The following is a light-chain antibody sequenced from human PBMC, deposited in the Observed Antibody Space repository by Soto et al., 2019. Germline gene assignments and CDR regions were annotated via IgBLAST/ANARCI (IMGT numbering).Light chain of an antibody. CDR2: EVN. V-gene: IGLV2-14*01. Sequence: QSVLTQPASVSGSPGQSITISCTATSSDVGGFTYVSWYQQHPGKAPKLMIYEVNNRPSGVPYRFSGSKSGNTASLTVSGLQDDDAADYYCTSYAGSSNVFGTGTKVTVL. J-gene: IGLJ1*01. CDR1: SSDVGGFTY. CDR3: TSYAGSSNV.